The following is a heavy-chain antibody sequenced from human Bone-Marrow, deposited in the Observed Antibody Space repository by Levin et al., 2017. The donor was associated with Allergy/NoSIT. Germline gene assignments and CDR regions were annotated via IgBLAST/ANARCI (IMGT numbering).Heavy chain of an antibody. Sequence: SETLSLTCTVSGGSISSSSYYWGWIRQPPGKGLEWIGSIYYSGSTYYNPSLKSRVTISVDTSKNQFSLKLSSVTAADTAVYYCARGTLYSSSWYFDYWGQGTLVTVSS. V-gene: IGHV4-39*07. J-gene: IGHJ4*02. CDR3: ARGTLYSSSWYFDY. CDR2: IYYSGST. CDR1: GGSISSSSYY. D-gene: IGHD6-13*01.